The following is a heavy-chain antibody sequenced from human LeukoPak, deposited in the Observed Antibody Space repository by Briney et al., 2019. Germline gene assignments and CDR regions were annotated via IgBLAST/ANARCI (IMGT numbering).Heavy chain of an antibody. D-gene: IGHD3-10*01. CDR3: ARQLYASGTYYAPMDV. CDR1: GGSIKTSIYF. Sequence: SETLSLTCTVSGGSIKTSIYFWGWIRQTPGKGLQWIGRIHYSGSNYCDPSLKSRVTISVDTSRNQYSLKLNSVTAADTAVYYCARQLYASGTYYAPMDVWGKGTTVTISS. V-gene: IGHV4-39*01. CDR2: IHYSGSN. J-gene: IGHJ6*03.